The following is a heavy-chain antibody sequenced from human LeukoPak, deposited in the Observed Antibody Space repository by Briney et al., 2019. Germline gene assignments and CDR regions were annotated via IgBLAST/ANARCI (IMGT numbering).Heavy chain of an antibody. J-gene: IGHJ4*02. D-gene: IGHD3-22*01. Sequence: GGSLRLSCAATGFTFSSYAMSWVRQAPGKGLEWVSAISGSGGSTYYADSVKGRFTISRDNSKNTLYLQMNSLRAEDTAVYYCAKDIREAEYYDSSGHNWGQGTLVTVSS. CDR3: AKDIREAEYYDSSGHN. CDR2: ISGSGGST. V-gene: IGHV3-23*01. CDR1: GFTFSSYA.